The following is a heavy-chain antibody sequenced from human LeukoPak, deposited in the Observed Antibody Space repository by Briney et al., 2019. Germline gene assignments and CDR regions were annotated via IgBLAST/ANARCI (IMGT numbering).Heavy chain of an antibody. CDR1: GGSISSYY. D-gene: IGHD1-14*01. Sequence: SETLSLTCTVSGGSISSYYRSWIRQPPGKGLEWIGYIYYSGSTNYNPTLKSRVTISVDTSKIHFSLKLYSVTAADTAVYYCARVWGAFDIWGQGTMVTVSS. CDR3: ARVWGAFDI. CDR2: IYYSGST. V-gene: IGHV4-59*01. J-gene: IGHJ3*02.